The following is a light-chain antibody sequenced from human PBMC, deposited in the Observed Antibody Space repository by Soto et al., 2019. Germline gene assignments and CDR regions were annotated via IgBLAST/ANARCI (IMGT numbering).Light chain of an antibody. CDR3: QQYYSTPLT. J-gene: IGKJ4*01. CDR2: TAS. V-gene: IGKV1-8*01. Sequence: AIRMTQSPSSFSASTGDRVTITCRSSQGISSYLAWYQQQPGKAPKLLIYTASTLQSGVPSRFSGSGSGTDFTLTISCLPSEDFATYYCQQYYSTPLTFGGGTKVEIK. CDR1: QGISSY.